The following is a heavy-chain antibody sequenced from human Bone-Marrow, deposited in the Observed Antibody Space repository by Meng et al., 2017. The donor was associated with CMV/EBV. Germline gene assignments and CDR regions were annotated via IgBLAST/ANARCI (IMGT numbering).Heavy chain of an antibody. V-gene: IGHV3-53*01. CDR3: ATGREHKYYGMDV. Sequence: LSLTCAASGFTVSSNYMSWVRQAPGKGLEWVSVIYSGGSTYFADSVKGRFTISRDNSKNTLYLQMNSLRAEDSAVYYCATGREHKYYGMDVWGQGTIVTGSS. D-gene: IGHD1-26*01. CDR1: GFTVSSNY. J-gene: IGHJ6*01. CDR2: IYSGGST.